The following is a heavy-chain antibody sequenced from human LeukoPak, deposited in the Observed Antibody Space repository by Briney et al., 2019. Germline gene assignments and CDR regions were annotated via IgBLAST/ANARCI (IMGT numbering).Heavy chain of an antibody. J-gene: IGHJ1*01. CDR3: AGGEMATNREYFQH. D-gene: IGHD5-24*01. CDR1: GFTFSSYA. CDR2: ISYDGSNK. Sequence: GGSLRLSCAASGFTFSSYAMHWVRQAPGKGLEWVAVISYDGSNKYYADSVKGRFTISRDNSKNTLYLQMNSLRAEDTAVYYCAGGEMATNREYFQHWGQGTLVTVSS. V-gene: IGHV3-30-3*01.